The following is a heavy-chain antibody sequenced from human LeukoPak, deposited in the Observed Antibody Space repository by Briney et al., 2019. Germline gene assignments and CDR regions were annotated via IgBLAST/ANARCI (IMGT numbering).Heavy chain of an antibody. V-gene: IGHV3-23*01. Sequence: GVSLRLSCAASGFTFSSYAMSWVRQAPGKGLQWVSSISVSDGNTYYGDSVKGRFTISRDNSKNTLYLQMNGLRAEDTAVYYCAKVMFNYDFWTGYYTIDYWGQGTLVTVSS. CDR1: GFTFSSYA. D-gene: IGHD3-3*01. CDR2: ISVSDGNT. CDR3: AKVMFNYDFWTGYYTIDY. J-gene: IGHJ4*02.